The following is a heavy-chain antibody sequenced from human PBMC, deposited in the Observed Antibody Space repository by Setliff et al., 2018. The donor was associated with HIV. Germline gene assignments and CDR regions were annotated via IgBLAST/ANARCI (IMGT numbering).Heavy chain of an antibody. J-gene: IGHJ3*01. CDR1: DYSINRGYY. Sequence: PSETLSLTCAVSDYSINRGYYWGWIRQPPGKGLEWIGSVYHSGTTFYNPSLKSRVTISVDTSKNQFSLKLSSVTAADTAVYYCARVQMAYAAFDVWGQGTMVTVSS. CDR3: ARVQMAYAAFDV. CDR2: VYHSGTT. V-gene: IGHV4-38-2*01. D-gene: IGHD4-17*01.